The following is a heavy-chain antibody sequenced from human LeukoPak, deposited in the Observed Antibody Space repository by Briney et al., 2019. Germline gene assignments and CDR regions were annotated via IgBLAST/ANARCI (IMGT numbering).Heavy chain of an antibody. D-gene: IGHD3-22*01. Sequence: GGSLRLSCAASGFTSSSYGMHWVRQAPGKGLEWVAVISYDGSNKYYADSVKGRFTISRDNSKNTLYLQMNSLRAEDTAVYYCARDRYYDSSGYSGYWGQGTLVTVSS. CDR3: ARDRYYDSSGYSGY. CDR2: ISYDGSNK. J-gene: IGHJ4*02. V-gene: IGHV3-30*03. CDR1: GFTSSSYG.